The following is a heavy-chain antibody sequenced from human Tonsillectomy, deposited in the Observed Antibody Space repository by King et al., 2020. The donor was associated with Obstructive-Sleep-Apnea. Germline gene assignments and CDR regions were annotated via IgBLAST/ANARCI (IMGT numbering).Heavy chain of an antibody. CDR3: ARRYGGNSIYYFDY. V-gene: IGHV1-3*01. Sequence: QLVQSGAEVKKPGASVKVSCKASGYTLTRYDMDWVRQAPGQRLEWMGWINAGNGNTKYSQKFQGRVTITRDTSASAAYMELSSLRSEDTAVYYCARRYGGNSIYYFDYWGQGTLVTVSS. J-gene: IGHJ4*02. D-gene: IGHD4-23*01. CDR2: INAGNGNT. CDR1: GYTLTRYD.